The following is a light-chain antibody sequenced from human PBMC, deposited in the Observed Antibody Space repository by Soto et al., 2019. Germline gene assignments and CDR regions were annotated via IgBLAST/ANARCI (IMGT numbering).Light chain of an antibody. Sequence: DIQMTQSPSSLSASVGDRVTITCRASQSISNYLNWYQQRPGKAPKLLIYAASSLQSGVPSRFNASGSGTDFTLTINSLQPEDFATYYCQQSFHTPRTFGQGTKVDIK. CDR1: QSISNY. CDR3: QQSFHTPRT. J-gene: IGKJ1*01. CDR2: AAS. V-gene: IGKV1-39*01.